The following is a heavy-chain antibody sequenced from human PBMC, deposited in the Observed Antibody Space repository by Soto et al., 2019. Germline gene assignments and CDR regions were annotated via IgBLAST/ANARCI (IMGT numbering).Heavy chain of an antibody. Sequence: ASVKVSCKASGYSFTNYDTYWVRQAPGQGLEWMGWMNPNSGDAVYAQKFQGRVTMTRNASISTAYMELSSLRSEDTAVYYCARGRGGYCTGGTCYRCFDPWGQGTLVTVSS. CDR3: ARGRGGYCTGGTCYRCFDP. D-gene: IGHD2-15*01. V-gene: IGHV1-8*01. CDR1: GYSFTNYD. J-gene: IGHJ5*02. CDR2: MNPNSGDA.